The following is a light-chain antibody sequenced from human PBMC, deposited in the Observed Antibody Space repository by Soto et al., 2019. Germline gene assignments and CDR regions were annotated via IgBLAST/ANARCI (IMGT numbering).Light chain of an antibody. Sequence: DIQMTQSPSTLSASVGDRVTITCRASQSISSWLAWYQQKPGKAPHLLIYDASSLERGVPSRFSGSGSGTEFTLTISSLQPDDFATYYCQQYNSYTFGQGTTLEIK. V-gene: IGKV1-5*01. CDR1: QSISSW. CDR2: DAS. CDR3: QQYNSYT. J-gene: IGKJ2*01.